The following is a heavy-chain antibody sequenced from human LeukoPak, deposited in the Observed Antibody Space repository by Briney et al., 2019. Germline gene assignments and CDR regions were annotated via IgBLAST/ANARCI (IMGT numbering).Heavy chain of an antibody. Sequence: PSETLSLTCTVSGGSISSYYWSWIRQPPGKGLEWIGYIYYSGSTNYNPSLKSRVTISVDTSKNQFSLKLSSVTAADTAVYYCARGDGSGSYYEGYYYYYMDVWGKGTTVTISS. V-gene: IGHV4-59*01. CDR1: GGSISSYY. CDR3: ARGDGSGSYYEGYYYYYMDV. J-gene: IGHJ6*03. CDR2: IYYSGST. D-gene: IGHD3-10*01.